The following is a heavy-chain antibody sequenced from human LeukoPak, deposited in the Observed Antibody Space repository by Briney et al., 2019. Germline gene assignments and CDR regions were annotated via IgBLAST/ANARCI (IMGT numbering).Heavy chain of an antibody. J-gene: IGHJ4*02. D-gene: IGHD3-10*01. CDR2: ISSSSSYI. CDR3: ARSATGYYYGSGSYSPFDY. Sequence: GRSLRLSCAASGFTFSSYSMNWVRQAPGKGLEWVSSISSSSSYIYYADSVKGRFTISRDNAKNSLYLQMNSLRAEDTAVYYCARSATGYYYGSGSYSPFDYWGQGTLVTVSS. CDR1: GFTFSSYS. V-gene: IGHV3-21*01.